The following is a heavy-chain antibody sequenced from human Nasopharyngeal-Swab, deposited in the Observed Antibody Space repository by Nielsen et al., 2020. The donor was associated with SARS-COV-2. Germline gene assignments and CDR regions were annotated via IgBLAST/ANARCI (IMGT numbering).Heavy chain of an antibody. V-gene: IGHV1-46*01. J-gene: IGHJ5*02. Sequence: ASVTVSCKASGYTFTSYYMHWVRQAPGQGLEWMGIINPSGGSTSYAQKFQGRVTMTRDTSTSTVYMELSSLRSEDTAVYYCARGGQRHIVVVTANNWFDPWGQGTLVTVSS. D-gene: IGHD2-21*02. CDR1: GYTFTSYY. CDR3: ARGGQRHIVVVTANNWFDP. CDR2: INPSGGST.